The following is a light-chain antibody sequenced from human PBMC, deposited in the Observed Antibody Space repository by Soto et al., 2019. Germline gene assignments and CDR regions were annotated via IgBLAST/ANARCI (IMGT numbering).Light chain of an antibody. Sequence: EIVLTQSPGTQSLSPGERATLSCRASQSVRSSYLAWYQQKPGQAPRLLIYGASTRATGIPDRFSGGGSGTDFTLTISRLEHEDFAVYFCHQYGDSPQTFGQGTKV. J-gene: IGKJ1*01. CDR2: GAS. CDR3: HQYGDSPQT. CDR1: QSVRSSY. V-gene: IGKV3-20*01.